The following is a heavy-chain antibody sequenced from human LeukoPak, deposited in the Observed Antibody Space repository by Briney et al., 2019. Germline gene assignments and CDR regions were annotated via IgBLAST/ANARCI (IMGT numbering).Heavy chain of an antibody. V-gene: IGHV4-61*01. CDR2: IYYSGSA. D-gene: IGHD4-23*01. Sequence: SETLSLTCTVSGGSISSGSYYWSWIRQPPGKGLEWIGNIYYSGSANYNPSIKSRVTISVDTSKNQFSLKLSPVTAADTAVYYCARVGVDYSGNIIKHFFDYWGQGTLVTVSS. CDR1: GGSISSGSYY. J-gene: IGHJ4*02. CDR3: ARVGVDYSGNIIKHFFDY.